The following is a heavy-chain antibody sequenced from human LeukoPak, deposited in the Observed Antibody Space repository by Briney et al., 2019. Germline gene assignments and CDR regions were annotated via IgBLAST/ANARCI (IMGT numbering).Heavy chain of an antibody. CDR3: ARTTEAHSWRTRYYDYYMDV. CDR2: INPNSGGT. D-gene: IGHD6-13*01. CDR1: GYTFTSYA. V-gene: IGHV1-2*02. Sequence: ASVKVSCKASGYTFTSYAMNWVRQAPGQGLEWMGWINPNSGGTNYAQKFQGRVTMTRDTSISTAYMELSRLRSDDTAVYYCARTTEAHSWRTRYYDYYMDVWGKGTTVTVSS. J-gene: IGHJ6*03.